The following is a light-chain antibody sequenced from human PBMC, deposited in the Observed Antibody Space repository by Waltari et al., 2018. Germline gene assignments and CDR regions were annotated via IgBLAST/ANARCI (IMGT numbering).Light chain of an antibody. V-gene: IGKV4-1*01. J-gene: IGKJ1*01. CDR3: QQYYSTPLT. Sequence: DIVMTQSPDSLAVSLGERATINCQPSQSVLYSSNNKNYLVWYQQKPGQPPKLLIYWASTRESGVPDRFSGSGSGTDFTLTISSLQAEDVAVYYCQQYYSTPLTFGQGTKVEIK. CDR2: WAS. CDR1: QSVLYSSNNKNY.